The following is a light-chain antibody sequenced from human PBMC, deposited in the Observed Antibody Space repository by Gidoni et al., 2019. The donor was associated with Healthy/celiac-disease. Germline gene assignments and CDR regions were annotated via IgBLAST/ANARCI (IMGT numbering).Light chain of an antibody. V-gene: IGKV4-1*01. Sequence: IVMTQSPDSLAVSLGERATINCKSSQSVLYSSNNKNYLPWYQQNPGQHPKLLIYWASSRESGVPDRFSGSGSGTDFTLTISSLQAEDVAVYYCQQYYSMWTFGQGTKVEIK. CDR1: QSVLYSSNNKNY. CDR3: QQYYSMWT. J-gene: IGKJ1*01. CDR2: WAS.